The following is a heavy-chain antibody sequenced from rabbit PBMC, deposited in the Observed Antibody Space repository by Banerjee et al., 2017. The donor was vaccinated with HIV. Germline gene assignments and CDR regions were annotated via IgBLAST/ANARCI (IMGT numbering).Heavy chain of an antibody. J-gene: IGHJ4*01. CDR3: ARAAGDSDYGYATYLL. CDR1: GFDLSSYG. V-gene: IGHV1S40*01. Sequence: QSLEESGGGLVKPEGSLTLTCKASGFDLSSYGVSWVRQAPGKGLEWIGYIDPVFGSTYYASWAKGRFTISKTSSTTVTLQMTSLTAADTATYFCARAAGDSDYGYATYLLWGPGTLVTVS. D-gene: IGHD6-1*01. CDR2: IDPVFGST.